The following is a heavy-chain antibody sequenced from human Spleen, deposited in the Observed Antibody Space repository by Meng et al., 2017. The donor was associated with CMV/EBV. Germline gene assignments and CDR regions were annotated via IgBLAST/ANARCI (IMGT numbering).Heavy chain of an antibody. CDR1: GGSFSDYY. Sequence: GGSFSDYYWNWIRQPPGKGLEWIGEINHGGSTSYNPSLKSRVSISVDTSKNQFSLKLSSVTAADTAVYYCARVLGRDFDWFNRFDTWGQGTLVTVSS. V-gene: IGHV4-34*01. D-gene: IGHD3-9*01. CDR3: ARVLGRDFDWFNRFDT. CDR2: INHGGST. J-gene: IGHJ5*02.